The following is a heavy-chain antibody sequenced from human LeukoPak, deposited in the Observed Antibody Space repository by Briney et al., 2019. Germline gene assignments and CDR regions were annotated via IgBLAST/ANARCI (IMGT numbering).Heavy chain of an antibody. CDR3: ATAPSGYSSSWYGY. CDR2: VDPEDGET. CDR1: GYTFTGYY. Sequence: ASVKVSCKASGYTFTGYYMHWVQQAPGKGLEWMGLVDPEDGETIYAEKFQGRVTITADTSTDTAYMELSSLRSEDTAVYYCATAPSGYSSSWYGYWGQGTLVTVSS. J-gene: IGHJ4*02. D-gene: IGHD6-13*01. V-gene: IGHV1-69-2*01.